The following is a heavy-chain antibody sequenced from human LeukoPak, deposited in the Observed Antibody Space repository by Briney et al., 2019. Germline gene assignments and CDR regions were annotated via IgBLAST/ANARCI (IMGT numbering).Heavy chain of an antibody. J-gene: IGHJ4*02. V-gene: IGHV3-74*01. Sequence: PGGSLRLSCAASGFIFSRYWMHWVRQAPGKELVWVSRINNDGSITNSADSVKGRFTISRDNAKDTLYLQMDSLRAEDTAIYYCARGPSVLGAIDNWGQGTQVAVSS. D-gene: IGHD3-10*01. CDR1: GFIFSRYW. CDR3: ARGPSVLGAIDN. CDR2: INNDGSIT.